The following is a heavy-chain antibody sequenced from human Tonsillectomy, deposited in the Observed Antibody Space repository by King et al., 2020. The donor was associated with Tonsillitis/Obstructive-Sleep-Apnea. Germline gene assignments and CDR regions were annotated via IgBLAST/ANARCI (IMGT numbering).Heavy chain of an antibody. J-gene: IGHJ3*02. CDR2: IYYSGST. Sequence: QLQESGPGLVKPSETLSLTCTVSGGSISSYYWSWIRQPPGKGLEWIGYIYYSGSTNYNPSLKSRVTISVDTSKNQFSLKLSSVTAADTAVYYCARVGIAVALSDAFDIWGQGTMVTVSS. V-gene: IGHV4-59*01. CDR1: GGSISSYY. CDR3: ARVGIAVALSDAFDI. D-gene: IGHD6-19*01.